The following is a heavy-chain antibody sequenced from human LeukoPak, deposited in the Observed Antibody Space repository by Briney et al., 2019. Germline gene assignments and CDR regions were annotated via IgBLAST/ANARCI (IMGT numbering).Heavy chain of an antibody. J-gene: IGHJ4*02. D-gene: IGHD6-13*01. Sequence: SETLSLTCSVSGYSISSGYYWGWIRQPPGKGLEWMGIIYQSGKTYCNPSLESRVTISVDTSKNQFSLKMNSMTAADTAMYYCARGLPGGQLSRYDYWGQGTLVTVSS. V-gene: IGHV4-38-2*02. CDR2: IYQSGKT. CDR3: ARGLPGGQLSRYDY. CDR1: GYSISSGYY.